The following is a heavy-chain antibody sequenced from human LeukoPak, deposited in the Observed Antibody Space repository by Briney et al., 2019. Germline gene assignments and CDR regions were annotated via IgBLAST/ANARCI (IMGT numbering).Heavy chain of an antibody. CDR3: ARISTPESPDYDY. J-gene: IGHJ4*02. V-gene: IGHV4-30-2*01. CDR2: IYHSGST. CDR1: GGSISSGGYY. Sequence: SETLSLTCTVSGGSISSGGYYWSWIRQPPGKGLEWIGYIYHSGSTYYNPSLKSRVTISVDRSKNQFSLKLSSVTAADAAVYYCARISTPESPDYDYWGQGTLVTVSS.